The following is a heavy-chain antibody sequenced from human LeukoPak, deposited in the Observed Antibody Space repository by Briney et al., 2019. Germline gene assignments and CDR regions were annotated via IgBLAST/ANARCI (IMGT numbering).Heavy chain of an antibody. CDR2: IYQSGST. Sequence: PSETLPLTCTVSGGSISFYWSWFRQSPGKGLEWIGQIYQSGSTDYNPSLRSRVTISRDTSKNQFSLQLTSVTAADTAVYYCARHSDRWRYAMDVWGQGTTVTVSS. V-gene: IGHV4-59*08. D-gene: IGHD1-26*01. CDR3: ARHSDRWRYAMDV. J-gene: IGHJ6*02. CDR1: GGSISFY.